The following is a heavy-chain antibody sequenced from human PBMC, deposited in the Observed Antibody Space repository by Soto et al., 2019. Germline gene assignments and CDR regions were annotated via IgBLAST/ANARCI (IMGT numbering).Heavy chain of an antibody. V-gene: IGHV3-11*01. CDR3: ARAVNWNEFDP. Sequence: GGSLRLSCAASGFTFRDYYMSWIRQAPGKGLEWISYIHSSGSTIYYADSVKGRFTISRDNAKNSLYLQMNSLRAEDTAIYCCARAVNWNEFDPWGQGTLVTVYS. J-gene: IGHJ5*01. D-gene: IGHD1-1*01. CDR2: IHSSGSTI. CDR1: GFTFRDYY.